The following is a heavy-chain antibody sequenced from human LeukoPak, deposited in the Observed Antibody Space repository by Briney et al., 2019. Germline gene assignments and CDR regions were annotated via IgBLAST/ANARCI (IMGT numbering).Heavy chain of an antibody. CDR1: GYTFTGYY. Sequence: ASVKVSCKASGYTFTGYYMHWVRQAPGQGLEWMGWINPNSGGTNYAQKFQGRVTMTRDTSISTAYMELSRLRSDDTAVYYCARWWGRRDRGGSYDYWGQGTLVTVSS. J-gene: IGHJ4*02. V-gene: IGHV1-2*02. CDR3: ARWWGRRDRGGSYDY. CDR2: INPNSGGT. D-gene: IGHD1-26*01.